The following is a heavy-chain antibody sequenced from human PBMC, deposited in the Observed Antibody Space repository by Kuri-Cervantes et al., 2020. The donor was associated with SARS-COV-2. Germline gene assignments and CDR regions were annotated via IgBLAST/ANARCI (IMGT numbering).Heavy chain of an antibody. D-gene: IGHD1-26*01. Sequence: GESLKISCAASGFTFSSYAMSWVRQAPGEGLEWVSAISGSGGSTYYADSVKGRFTISRDNSKNTLYLQMNSLSAEDTAVYYCAKVDPPVEWELPVSYFDYWGQGTLVTVSS. J-gene: IGHJ4*02. CDR1: GFTFSSYA. CDR3: AKVDPPVEWELPVSYFDY. CDR2: ISGSGGST. V-gene: IGHV3-23*01.